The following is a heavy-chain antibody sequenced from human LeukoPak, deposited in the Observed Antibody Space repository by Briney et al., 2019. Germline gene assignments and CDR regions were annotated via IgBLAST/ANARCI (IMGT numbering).Heavy chain of an antibody. CDR3: ASSVSSRWAIIDY. J-gene: IGHJ4*02. V-gene: IGHV1-2*02. D-gene: IGHD6-13*01. CDR1: GYTFTAYY. Sequence: ASVNVSCKASGYTFTAYYMHWVRQAPGQGLEWLGWINPNGGGTNYAQKFQGRVTMTRDTSITTAYMELSRLSTDDTAVYYCASSVSSRWAIIDYWGQGTLVTVSS. CDR2: INPNGGGT.